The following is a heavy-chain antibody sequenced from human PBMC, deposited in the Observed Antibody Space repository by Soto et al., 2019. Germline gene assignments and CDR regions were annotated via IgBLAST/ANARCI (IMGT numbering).Heavy chain of an antibody. CDR2: MYNSGST. CDR1: GGSISSGSYY. CDR3: VREAILGWFDP. D-gene: IGHD3-16*01. J-gene: IGHJ5*02. V-gene: IGHV4-61*01. Sequence: SETLSLTCTVSGGSISSGSYYWGWIRQPPGKGLEWIGFMYNSGSTHYNPSLKSRVTISLDTSKNQFSLNLRSVTAADTAVYYCVREAILGWFDPWGQGTPVTVPS.